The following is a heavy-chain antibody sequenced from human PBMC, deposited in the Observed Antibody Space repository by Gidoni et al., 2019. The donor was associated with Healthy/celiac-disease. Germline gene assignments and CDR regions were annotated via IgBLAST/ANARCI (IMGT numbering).Heavy chain of an antibody. D-gene: IGHD4-4*01. V-gene: IGHV1-69*09. Sequence: QVQLVQSGAEVKTPGSSVKVSCKASGVTFSSYAIRWVRQAPGQGLEWMGRIIPILGIANYAQKFQGRVTITADKATSTAYMELSSLRSEDTAVYYCASSAMTTSRFDPWGQGTLVTVSS. CDR2: IIPILGIA. J-gene: IGHJ5*02. CDR3: ASSAMTTSRFDP. CDR1: GVTFSSYA.